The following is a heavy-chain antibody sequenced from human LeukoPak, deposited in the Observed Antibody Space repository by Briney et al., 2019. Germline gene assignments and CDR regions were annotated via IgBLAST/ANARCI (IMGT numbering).Heavy chain of an antibody. V-gene: IGHV1-18*01. CDR3: ARDREAAGQKLTDY. Sequence: ASVKVSCKASGYTFSSYGITWVRQAPGQGLEWMGWISVYNGNTNYAQKLQGRVTMTTDTSTSTAYMELRSLRSDDTAMYYCARDREAAGQKLTDYWGQGTLVTVSS. J-gene: IGHJ4*02. CDR1: GYTFSSYG. CDR2: ISVYNGNT. D-gene: IGHD6-13*01.